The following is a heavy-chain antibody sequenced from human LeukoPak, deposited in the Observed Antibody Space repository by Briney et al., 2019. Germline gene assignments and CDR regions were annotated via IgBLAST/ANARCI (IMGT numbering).Heavy chain of an antibody. J-gene: IGHJ5*02. CDR3: ARGSDYHTTGYFYIMET. CDR1: GFTVRSNY. CDR2: MYPAGDT. V-gene: IGHV3-53*01. D-gene: IGHD3-22*01. Sequence: GGSLRLSCAASGFTVRSNYMSWVRQAPGKGLEWVSVMYPAGDTYYSGSVEGRFTLSRDNSRHTLYLQMHSLRVEDTAVYYCARGSDYHTTGYFYIMETWGQGTLVTVSS.